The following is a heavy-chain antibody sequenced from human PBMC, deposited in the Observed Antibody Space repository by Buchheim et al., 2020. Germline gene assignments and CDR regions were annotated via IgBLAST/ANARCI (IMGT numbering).Heavy chain of an antibody. CDR3: ARDGQSIAVAGPYWYFDL. Sequence: QVQLQQWGAGLLKPSETLSLTCAVYGGSFSGYYWSWIRQPPGKGLEWIGEINHSGSTHSNPSLKSRVTITLDTSKNQFSLRLSSVTAADTAVYYCARDGQSIAVAGPYWYFDLWGRGTL. J-gene: IGHJ2*01. CDR2: INHSGST. CDR1: GGSFSGYY. D-gene: IGHD6-19*01. V-gene: IGHV4-34*01.